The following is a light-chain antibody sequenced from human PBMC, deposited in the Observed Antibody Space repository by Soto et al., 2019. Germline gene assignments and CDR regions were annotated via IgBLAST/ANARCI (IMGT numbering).Light chain of an antibody. V-gene: IGKV3-15*01. CDR3: QEYNDWRPIT. CDR1: QSVSSN. CDR2: GAF. J-gene: IGKJ4*01. Sequence: EIVLTQSPGTLSLSPGERATLSCRASQSVSSNLAWYQQKPGQAPSLLIYGAFTRATGIPVRFSGSGSGTEFTLTITSLQFEDFAVYYCQEYNDWRPITFGGGTKVDIK.